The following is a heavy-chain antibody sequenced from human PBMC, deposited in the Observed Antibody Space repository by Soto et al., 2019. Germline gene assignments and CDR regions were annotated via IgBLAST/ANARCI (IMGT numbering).Heavy chain of an antibody. CDR2: ISGSGGST. CDR3: AKDPLGYCSGGSCYPNWFDP. Sequence: PGGSLRLSFAASGFTFSIYAMSWVRQAPGKGLEWVSAISGSGGSTYYADSVKGRFTISRDNSKNTLYLQMNSLRAEDTAVYYCAKDPLGYCSGGSCYPNWFDPWGQGTLVTVSS. CDR1: GFTFSIYA. D-gene: IGHD2-15*01. J-gene: IGHJ5*02. V-gene: IGHV3-23*01.